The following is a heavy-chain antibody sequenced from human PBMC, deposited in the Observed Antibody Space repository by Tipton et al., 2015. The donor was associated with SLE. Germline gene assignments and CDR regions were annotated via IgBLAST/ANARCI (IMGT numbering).Heavy chain of an antibody. V-gene: IGHV4-34*01. CDR1: GGSFSSYY. CDR2: INHSGST. Sequence: TLSLTCAVYGGSFSSYYWSWIRQPPGKGLEWIGEINHSGSTNYNPSLKSRVTISVDTSKNQFSLKLSSVTAADTALYYCARTYYDILTGYPQDAFDIWGQGTMVTVSS. D-gene: IGHD3-9*01. J-gene: IGHJ3*02. CDR3: ARTYYDILTGYPQDAFDI.